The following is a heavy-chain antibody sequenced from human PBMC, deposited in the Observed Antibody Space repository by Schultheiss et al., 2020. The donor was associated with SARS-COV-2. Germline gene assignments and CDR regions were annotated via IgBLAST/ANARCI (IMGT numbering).Heavy chain of an antibody. Sequence: ASVKVSCKASGYTFTSYAMHWVRQAPGQRLEWMGWINAGNGNTKYSQKFQGRVTITRDTSASTAYMELSSLRSEDTAVYYCARGYDFWSGYYYYYMDVWGKGTTVTVSS. CDR2: INAGNGNT. CDR1: GYTFTSYA. D-gene: IGHD3-3*01. CDR3: ARGYDFWSGYYYYYMDV. J-gene: IGHJ6*03. V-gene: IGHV1-3*01.